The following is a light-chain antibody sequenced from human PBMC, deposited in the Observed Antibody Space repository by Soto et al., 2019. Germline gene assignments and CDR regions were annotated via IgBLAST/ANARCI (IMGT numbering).Light chain of an antibody. CDR2: GAS. V-gene: IGKV3-20*01. CDR1: QSISSTQ. J-gene: IGKJ5*01. CDR3: QQYNSYSEA. Sequence: IVLTQSPDTLSLSPGERATLSCRASQSISSTQLVWYQQKPGQAPTLLIFGASSRATGIPDRFSGSGSGTDFTLTISGLQPEDFAVYYCQQYNSYSEAFGQGTRLEIK.